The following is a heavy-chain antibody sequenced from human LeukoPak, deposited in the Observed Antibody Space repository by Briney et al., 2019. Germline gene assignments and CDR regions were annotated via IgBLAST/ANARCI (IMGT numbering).Heavy chain of an antibody. CDR2: INSNGSGT. CDR1: GFTFSKYW. J-gene: IGHJ4*02. D-gene: IGHD6-19*01. V-gene: IGHV3-74*01. CDR3: ATKQWLAPPPDS. Sequence: GGSLRLSCAASGFTFSKYWMRWVRQAPGKGLERVSGINSNGSGTNYADSVKGRFTISRDNAKNTLYLQMNRVRDEDTAVYYCATKQWLAPPPDSWGQGTPVTVSS.